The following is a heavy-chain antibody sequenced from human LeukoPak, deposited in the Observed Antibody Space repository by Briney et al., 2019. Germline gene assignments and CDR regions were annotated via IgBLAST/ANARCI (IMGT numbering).Heavy chain of an antibody. J-gene: IGHJ4*02. V-gene: IGHV4-39*07. CDR1: GGSLSGGNYY. Sequence: SETLTLTCTVSGGSLSGGNYYCGWIRQPPGKGLEWIGSVYSTGSTFYAPSFKSRVTISIDTAENQFSLKLSSATAADTAIYYCARGSSGYDPNGRWGQGTLVTVSS. CDR3: ARGSSGYDPNGR. D-gene: IGHD5-12*01. CDR2: VYSTGST.